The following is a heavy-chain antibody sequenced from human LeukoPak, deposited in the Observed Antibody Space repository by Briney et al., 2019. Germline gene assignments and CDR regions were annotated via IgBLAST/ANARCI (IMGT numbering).Heavy chain of an antibody. CDR1: GFTFSSYA. J-gene: IGHJ4*02. D-gene: IGHD2-2*01. Sequence: GGSLRLSCAASGFTFSSYAMSWVRQAPGKGLEWVSAISGSGGSTYYADSVKGRFTISRDNSKNTLYLQMNSLRAEDTAVYYCAMGELGYCSSTSCYSRSWYYFDYWGQGTLDTVSS. V-gene: IGHV3-23*01. CDR2: ISGSGGST. CDR3: AMGELGYCSSTSCYSRSWYYFDY.